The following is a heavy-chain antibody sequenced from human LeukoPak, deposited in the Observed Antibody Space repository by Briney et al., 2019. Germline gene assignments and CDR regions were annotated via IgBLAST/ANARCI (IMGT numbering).Heavy chain of an antibody. CDR3: ARDRGYSGSYVQD. D-gene: IGHD1-26*01. Sequence: PGGSLRLSCAASGFTVSSNYMSWVRQAPGKGLEWVSVIYSGGSTYYADSVKGRFTISRDNSKNTLYLQMNSLRAEDTAVYYCARDRGYSGSYVQDWGQGTLVTVSS. J-gene: IGHJ1*01. V-gene: IGHV3-53*01. CDR1: GFTVSSNY. CDR2: IYSGGST.